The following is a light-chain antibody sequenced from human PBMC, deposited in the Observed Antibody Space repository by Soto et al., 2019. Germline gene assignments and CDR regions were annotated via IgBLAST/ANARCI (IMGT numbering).Light chain of an antibody. Sequence: AIRLTQSPSSFSASTGDRVTINCRASHGISSYLAWYQQKPGKAPKLLIYAASTLQSGVPSRFSGSGSGTDFTLTISCLQSEDLATYYCQQYYSYPRTFGQGTRLEIK. CDR1: HGISSY. V-gene: IGKV1-8*01. CDR2: AAS. J-gene: IGKJ5*01. CDR3: QQYYSYPRT.